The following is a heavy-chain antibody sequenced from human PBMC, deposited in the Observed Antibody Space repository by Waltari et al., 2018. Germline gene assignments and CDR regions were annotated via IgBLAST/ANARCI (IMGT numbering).Heavy chain of an antibody. CDR3: ASAPRPMVSAPFDY. J-gene: IGHJ4*02. D-gene: IGHD2-15*01. V-gene: IGHV3-23*04. Sequence: EVQLVESGGGLVQPGGSLRLSCSGFGFSDYTMAWVRQAPGKGLGWFSGISNSGDMTSYADSVKGRFTISRDTSKNTLFLQMNGLRAEDTAIYYCASAPRPMVSAPFDYWGQGVLVTVSS. CDR2: ISNSGDMT. CDR1: GFSDYT.